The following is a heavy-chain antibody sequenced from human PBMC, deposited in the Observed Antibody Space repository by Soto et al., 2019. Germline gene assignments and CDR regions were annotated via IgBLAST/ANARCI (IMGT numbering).Heavy chain of an antibody. V-gene: IGHV3-30-3*01. D-gene: IGHD1-26*01. CDR2: ISYDGSNK. Sequence: SLRLSCAASGFTFSSYAMHWVRQAPGKGLEWVAVISYDGSNKYYADSVKGRFTISRDNSKNTLYLQMNSLRAEDTAVYYCARDRGWEPRSDFDYWGQGTLVTVSS. CDR3: ARDRGWEPRSDFDY. J-gene: IGHJ4*02. CDR1: GFTFSSYA.